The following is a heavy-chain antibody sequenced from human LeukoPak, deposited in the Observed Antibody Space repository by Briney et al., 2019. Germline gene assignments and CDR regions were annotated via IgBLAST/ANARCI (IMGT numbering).Heavy chain of an antibody. V-gene: IGHV4-39*01. J-gene: IGHJ6*02. D-gene: IGHD2-8*01. CDR2: IYYNGST. Sequence: PSETLSLTCTVSAGSISSDIYFWGWVRQPPGKGLEWLGSIYYNGSTYYNPSLKSRITMSVDTPRNQFSLKLSSVTAADTAVYYCARHTPPNGAYFYHYSGMDVWGQGTTVTVSS. CDR1: AGSISSDIYF. CDR3: ARHTPPNGAYFYHYSGMDV.